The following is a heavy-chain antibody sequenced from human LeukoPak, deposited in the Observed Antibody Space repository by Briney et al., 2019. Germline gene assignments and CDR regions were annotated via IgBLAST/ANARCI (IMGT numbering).Heavy chain of an antibody. Sequence: GGSLRLSCAASGFSVSTNYMSWVRQAPGKGLEWVSSISSSSSYIYYADSVKGRFTISRDNAKNSLYLQMNSLRAEDTAVYYCASEDYWGQGTLVTVSS. CDR1: GFSVSTNY. CDR3: ASEDY. V-gene: IGHV3-21*01. J-gene: IGHJ4*02. CDR2: ISSSSSYI.